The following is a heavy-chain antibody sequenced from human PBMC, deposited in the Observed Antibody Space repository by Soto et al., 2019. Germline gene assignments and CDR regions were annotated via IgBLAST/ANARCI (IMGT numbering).Heavy chain of an antibody. CDR2: ISDDSSRT. V-gene: IGHV3-23*01. J-gene: IGHJ5*01. D-gene: IGHD2-15*01. Sequence: EVQLLESGGGLVQPGGSLRLSCAASGFTFSSFEMSWVRQAPGRGLEWVSFISDDSSRTYYAYAVKGRFTISRDNSKHTLYLQMNSMPVEDTAVYACVKGWWLDFWGQGTLVPVSS. CDR3: VKGWWLDF. CDR1: GFTFSSFE.